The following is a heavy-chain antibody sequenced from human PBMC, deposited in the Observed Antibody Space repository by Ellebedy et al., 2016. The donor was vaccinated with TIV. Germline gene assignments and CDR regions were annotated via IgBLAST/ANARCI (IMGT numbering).Heavy chain of an antibody. CDR1: GFTFSSYS. CDR3: ARRGNYLGDAFDI. Sequence: GGSLRLXXAAPGFTFSSYSMNWVRQAPGKGLEWISYIVGVGSTTYYADSVKGRFTISRDNAKDSVFLQMDSLRDEDTAVYYCARRGNYLGDAFDIWGQGAMVFVSS. J-gene: IGHJ3*02. V-gene: IGHV3-48*02. CDR2: IVGVGSTT. D-gene: IGHD1-26*01.